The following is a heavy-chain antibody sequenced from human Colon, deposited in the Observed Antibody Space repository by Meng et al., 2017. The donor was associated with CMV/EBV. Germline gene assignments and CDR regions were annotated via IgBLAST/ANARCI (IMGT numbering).Heavy chain of an antibody. CDR3: ARNSRYYYYGMDV. Sequence: SETLSLTCTVSGGSVSSGGYFWGWIRQPPGKGLEWIGYIYYSGSTNCNPSLKSRVTISVDTCKNQFSLKLSSVTAADTAVYYCARNSRYYYYGMDVWGQGTTVTVSS. CDR2: IYYSGST. V-gene: IGHV4-61*08. CDR1: GGSVSSGGYF. J-gene: IGHJ6*02. D-gene: IGHD2-21*01.